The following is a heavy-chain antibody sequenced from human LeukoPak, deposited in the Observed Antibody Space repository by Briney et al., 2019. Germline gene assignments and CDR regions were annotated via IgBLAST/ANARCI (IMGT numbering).Heavy chain of an antibody. Sequence: GGSLRLSCAASGFTFSSYGMHWVRQAPGKGLEWVAVISYDGSNKYYADSVKGRFTISRDNSKNTLDLQMNSLRVEDTAVYYCARDHGGSKRAYDYWGQGTLVTVSS. CDR2: ISYDGSNK. CDR3: ARDHGGSKRAYDY. CDR1: GFTFSSYG. V-gene: IGHV3-30*03. J-gene: IGHJ4*02. D-gene: IGHD2-2*01.